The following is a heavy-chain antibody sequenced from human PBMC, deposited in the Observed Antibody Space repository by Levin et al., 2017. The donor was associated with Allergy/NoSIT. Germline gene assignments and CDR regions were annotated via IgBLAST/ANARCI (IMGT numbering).Heavy chain of an antibody. J-gene: IGHJ4*02. D-gene: IGHD5-12*01. Sequence: GESLKISCAASGFTFDDYAMSWVRQAPGKGLEWVSGVNWNGGSTGYADSVKGRFTISRDNAKNSLYLQMNSLRAEDTALYHCARGGYGHHRPFDYWGQGTLVTVSS. CDR1: GFTFDDYA. CDR2: VNWNGGST. V-gene: IGHV3-20*01. CDR3: ARGGYGHHRPFDY.